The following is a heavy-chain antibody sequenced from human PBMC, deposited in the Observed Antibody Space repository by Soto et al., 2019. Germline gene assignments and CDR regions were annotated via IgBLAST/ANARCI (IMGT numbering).Heavy chain of an antibody. V-gene: IGHV3-9*01. Sequence: EVQLVESGGGLVQPGRSLRLSCAASGFTFDDYAMHWVRQAPGKGLEWVSGISWNSGSIGYADSVKGRFTISRDNAKKSLYLQMNSLRSEDTALYYCAKDMGYDLSPLGYFDYWGQGTLVTVSS. CDR2: ISWNSGSI. CDR1: GFTFDDYA. CDR3: AKDMGYDLSPLGYFDY. D-gene: IGHD5-12*01. J-gene: IGHJ4*02.